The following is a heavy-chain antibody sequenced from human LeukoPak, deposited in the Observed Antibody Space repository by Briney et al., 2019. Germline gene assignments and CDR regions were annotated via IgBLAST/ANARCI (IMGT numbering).Heavy chain of an antibody. CDR3: ARAKGGGLSDY. J-gene: IGHJ4*02. CDR2: TNPNSGNT. Sequence: ASVKVSCTASGYTFTSYDINWVRQATGQGLEWMGWTNPNSGNTGYGQKFQGRVTITRNTSISTAYMELTGLRSDDTAMYYCARAKGGGLSDYWGQGTLVTVSS. V-gene: IGHV1-8*01. CDR1: GYTFTSYD. D-gene: IGHD3-16*01.